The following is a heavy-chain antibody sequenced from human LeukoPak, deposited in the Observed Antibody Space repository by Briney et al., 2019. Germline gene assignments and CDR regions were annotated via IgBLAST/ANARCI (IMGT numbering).Heavy chain of an antibody. D-gene: IGHD3-22*01. V-gene: IGHV3-33*06. CDR3: AKSNYYYDSSGYYVYYFDY. CDR2: IWYDGSNK. CDR1: GFTFSSYG. J-gene: IGHJ4*02. Sequence: PGRSLRLSCAASGFTFSSYGMHWVRQAPGKGPEWVAVIWYDGSNKYYADSVKGRFTISRDNSKNTLYLQMNSLRAEDTAVYYCAKSNYYYDSSGYYVYYFDYWGQGTLVTVSS.